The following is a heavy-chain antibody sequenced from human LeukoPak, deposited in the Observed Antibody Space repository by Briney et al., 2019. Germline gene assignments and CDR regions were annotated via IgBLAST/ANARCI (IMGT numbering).Heavy chain of an antibody. CDR3: AAAYRYFYDRGGYFDY. D-gene: IGHD3-22*01. J-gene: IGHJ4*02. CDR1: GFTFSSYE. V-gene: IGHV3-48*03. Sequence: GGSLRLSCAASGFTFSSYEMNWVRQAPGKGLEWVSYISSSGCTIYQADSVRGRFTISRDNAKNSLYLEMNSLRAEDTAVYYCAAAYRYFYDRGGYFDYWGQGTLVTVSS. CDR2: ISSSGCTI.